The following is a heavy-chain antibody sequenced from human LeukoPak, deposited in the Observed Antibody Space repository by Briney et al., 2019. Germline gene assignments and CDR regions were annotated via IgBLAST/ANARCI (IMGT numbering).Heavy chain of an antibody. CDR1: GGSISSYY. D-gene: IGHD4-17*01. J-gene: IGHJ2*01. CDR3: GRLDDRDFGDRGYLDL. CDR2: INWSGST. Sequence: PSETLSLTCTVSGGSISSYYWGWIRQPPGKGLEWIGSINWSGSTTYNSSLKSRVSLSIDMSKNQVSLRLTSATAADTAVYYCGRLDDRDFGDRGYLDLWGRGTLVTVSS. V-gene: IGHV4-39*01.